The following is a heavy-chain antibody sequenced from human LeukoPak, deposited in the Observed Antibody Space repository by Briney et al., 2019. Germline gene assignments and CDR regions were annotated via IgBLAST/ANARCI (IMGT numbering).Heavy chain of an antibody. Sequence: PGGSLRLSCAASRFTFSDYYMSWIRQAPGKGLEWLSYISSSSRDTKYADSMKGRFTISRDNGKNSMYLQMNSLRAEDTAVYYCAREARGGAAWGQGTLVTVSS. CDR2: ISSSSRDT. CDR1: RFTFSDYY. CDR3: AREARGGAA. D-gene: IGHD3-10*01. V-gene: IGHV3-11*06. J-gene: IGHJ4*02.